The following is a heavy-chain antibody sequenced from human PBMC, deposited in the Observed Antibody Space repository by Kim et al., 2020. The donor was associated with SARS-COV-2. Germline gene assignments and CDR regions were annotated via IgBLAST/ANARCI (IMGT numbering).Heavy chain of an antibody. CDR1: GGSISSYY. D-gene: IGHD3-10*01. CDR3: AREGIYGSGSSPFDY. V-gene: IGHV4-59*01. CDR2: IYYSGST. Sequence: SETLSLTCTVSGGSISSYYWSWIQQPPGKGLEWIGYIYYSGSTNYNPSLKSRVTISVDTSKNQFSLKLSSVTAADTAVYYCAREGIYGSGSSPFDYWGQGTLVTVSS. J-gene: IGHJ4*02.